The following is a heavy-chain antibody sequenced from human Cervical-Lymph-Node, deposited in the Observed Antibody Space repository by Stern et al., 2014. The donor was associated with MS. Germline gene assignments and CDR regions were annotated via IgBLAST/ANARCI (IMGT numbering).Heavy chain of an antibody. V-gene: IGHV3-11*01. CDR3: ARGGGYGNYFSS. Sequence: QDQSVQSGGGLVKPGGSLRLSCEGSGFSFNDYDMSWIRQAPGRGLEWLSYLSSSGSTTYYADSVKGRFTNSRDNAKDSLYLHMNSLRAEDTAVYFCARGGGYGNYFSSWGQGTLVTVTS. CDR2: LSSSGSTT. J-gene: IGHJ4*02. D-gene: IGHD2/OR15-2a*01. CDR1: GFSFNDYD.